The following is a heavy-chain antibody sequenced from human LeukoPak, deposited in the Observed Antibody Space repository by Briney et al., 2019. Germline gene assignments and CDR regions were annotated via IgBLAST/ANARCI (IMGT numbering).Heavy chain of an antibody. V-gene: IGHV3-74*01. CDR2: IKSDDSST. D-gene: IGHD5-12*01. CDR3: TTIRPDY. CDR1: GFTFSSYW. Sequence: PGGPLRLSCAASGFTFSSYWMHWVRQAPGKGLVWVSRIKSDDSSTDYADSVKGRFTISRDNAKNTLYLQMNSLRAEDTAVYYCTTIRPDYWGQGTLVTVSS. J-gene: IGHJ4*02.